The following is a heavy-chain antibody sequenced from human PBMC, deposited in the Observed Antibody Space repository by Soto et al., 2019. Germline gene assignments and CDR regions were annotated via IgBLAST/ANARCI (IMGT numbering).Heavy chain of an antibody. CDR2: INAGNGNT. CDR3: ARDRLGYCSGGSCYYYYYYMDV. CDR1: GYTFTGYY. D-gene: IGHD2-15*01. Sequence: ASVKVSCKASGYTFTGYYMHWVRQAPGQRLEWMGWINAGNGNTKYSQKFQGRVTITRDTSASTAYMELSSLRSEDTAVYYCARDRLGYCSGGSCYYYYYYMDVWGKGTTVTVSS. V-gene: IGHV1-3*01. J-gene: IGHJ6*03.